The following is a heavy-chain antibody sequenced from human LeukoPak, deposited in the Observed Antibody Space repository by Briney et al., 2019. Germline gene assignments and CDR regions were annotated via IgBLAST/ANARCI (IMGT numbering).Heavy chain of an antibody. Sequence: GGSLRLSCAASGFTFSSYGMHWVRQAPGKGLEWVAVISYDGSNKYYADSVKGRFTISRDNSKNTLYLQMNSLRAEDTAVYYCAKALYYYDSSGYYYRSGSVDYWGQGTLVTVPS. CDR1: GFTFSSYG. J-gene: IGHJ4*02. V-gene: IGHV3-30*18. CDR3: AKALYYYDSSGYYYRSGSVDY. CDR2: ISYDGSNK. D-gene: IGHD3-22*01.